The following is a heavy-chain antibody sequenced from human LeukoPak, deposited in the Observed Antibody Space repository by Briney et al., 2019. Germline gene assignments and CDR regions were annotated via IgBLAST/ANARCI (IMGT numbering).Heavy chain of an antibody. Sequence: GESLKISCKGSGYSFTSYWIGWVRQMPGKGLEWMGINYPGDSDTRYSPSFQGQVPISADKSISTAYLQWSSLKASDTAMYYCARQREWGGGFDAFDIWGQGTMVTVSS. V-gene: IGHV5-51*01. J-gene: IGHJ3*02. CDR3: ARQREWGGGFDAFDI. CDR2: NYPGDSDT. CDR1: GYSFTSYW. D-gene: IGHD2-15*01.